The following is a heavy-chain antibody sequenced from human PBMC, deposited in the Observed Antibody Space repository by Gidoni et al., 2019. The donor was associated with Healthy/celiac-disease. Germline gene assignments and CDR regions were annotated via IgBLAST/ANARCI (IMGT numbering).Heavy chain of an antibody. CDR1: GFTVSSTY. CDR2: IYCGGST. V-gene: IGHV3-53*01. Sequence: EVQLVESGGGLIQPGGSLRLSCAASGFTVSSTYMSWVRQAPGKGLGWVSVIYCGGSTYHADSVKGRFTISRDNSKNTLYLQMNSLRAEDTAAYYCASSSPRSGYPYYYYYYGMDVWGQGTTVTVSS. CDR3: ASSSPRSGYPYYYYYYGMDV. J-gene: IGHJ6*02. D-gene: IGHD3-3*01.